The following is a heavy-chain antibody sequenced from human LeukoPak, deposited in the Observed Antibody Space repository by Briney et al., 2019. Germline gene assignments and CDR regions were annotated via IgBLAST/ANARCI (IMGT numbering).Heavy chain of an antibody. V-gene: IGHV3-48*01. J-gene: IGHJ6*02. D-gene: IGHD3-22*01. Sequence: PGGSLRLSCAASGFTFGSYTMNWVRQAPGKGLEWVSYISSSSDTKYYADSVKGRFTISRDNAKNSLYLQMNSLRAEDTAVYYCARDYYDSSGYYSYYYYGMDVGGQGTTVTVSS. CDR1: GFTFGSYT. CDR3: ARDYYDSSGYYSYYYYGMDV. CDR2: ISSSSDTK.